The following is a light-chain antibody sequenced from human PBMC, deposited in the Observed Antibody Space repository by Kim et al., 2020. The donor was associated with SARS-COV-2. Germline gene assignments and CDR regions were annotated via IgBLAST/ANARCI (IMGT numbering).Light chain of an antibody. Sequence: QSVTLSCSEINNYIYGSYYVSWYHHHPSRAPKVMIYDVNKRPSGVPDRFSGSRSGNTASLPISELQAEDEADYYCCSFGSPYIFRMFGGGTQLTVL. J-gene: IGLJ3*02. CDR3: CSFGSPYIFRM. CDR1: NNYIYGSYY. CDR2: DVN. V-gene: IGLV2-11*01.